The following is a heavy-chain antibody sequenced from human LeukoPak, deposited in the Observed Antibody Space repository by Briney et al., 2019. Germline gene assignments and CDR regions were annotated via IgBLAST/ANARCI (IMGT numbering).Heavy chain of an antibody. V-gene: IGHV1-69*04. D-gene: IGHD3-22*01. Sequence: ASVKVSCKASGGTFSSYAISWVRQAPGQGLEWMGRIIPILGIANYAQKFQGRVTITADKSTSTAYMELSSLRSEDTAVYYCARSVLNGYYDSSGPDYWGQGTLVTVSS. CDR2: IIPILGIA. CDR3: ARSVLNGYYDSSGPDY. CDR1: GGTFSSYA. J-gene: IGHJ4*02.